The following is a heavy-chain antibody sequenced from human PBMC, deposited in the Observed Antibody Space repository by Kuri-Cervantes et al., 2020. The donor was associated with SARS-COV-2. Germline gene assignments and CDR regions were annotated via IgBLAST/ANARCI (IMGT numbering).Heavy chain of an antibody. D-gene: IGHD3-16*01. V-gene: IGHV4-59*01. J-gene: IGHJ6*02. CDR3: ARNDYVRLFYGLDV. CDR2: IHYNGDP. Sequence: SETLSLTCTVSGASISGNYWTWIRQSPGEGLEWIAYIHYNGDPSYSPFFKSRVTISVDRSMNQISLKLYSMTAADTAVYYCARNDYVRLFYGLDVWGQGTTVTVSS. CDR1: GASISGNY.